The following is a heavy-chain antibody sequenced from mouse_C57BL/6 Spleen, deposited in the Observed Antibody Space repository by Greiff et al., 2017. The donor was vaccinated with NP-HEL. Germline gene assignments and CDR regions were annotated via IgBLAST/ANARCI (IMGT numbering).Heavy chain of an antibody. Sequence: EVQLQQSGPELVKPGASVKISCKASGYSFTDYNMNWVKQSNGKSLEWIGVINPNYGTTSYNQKFKGKATLTVDQSSSTAYMQLNSLTSEDSAVYYCARWGIGPHYYGSSPYYFDYWGQGTTLTVSS. CDR1: GYSFTDYN. CDR2: INPNYGTT. CDR3: ARWGIGPHYYGSSPYYFDY. D-gene: IGHD1-1*01. J-gene: IGHJ2*01. V-gene: IGHV1-39*01.